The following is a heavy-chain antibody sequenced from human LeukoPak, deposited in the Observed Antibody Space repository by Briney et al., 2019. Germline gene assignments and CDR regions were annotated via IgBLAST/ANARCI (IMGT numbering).Heavy chain of an antibody. D-gene: IGHD1-26*01. CDR2: INPNSGGR. J-gene: IGHJ4*02. V-gene: IGHV1-2*02. Sequence: ASVKVSCKASGYTFTGYYMHWVRQAPGQGLEWMGWINPNSGGRNSAQRFQGRVTMTSDTSTSTAYMELSRLRSDDTAVYYCARGTSGSDVDHFEYWGQGTLVTVSS. CDR3: ARGTSGSDVDHFEY. CDR1: GYTFTGYY.